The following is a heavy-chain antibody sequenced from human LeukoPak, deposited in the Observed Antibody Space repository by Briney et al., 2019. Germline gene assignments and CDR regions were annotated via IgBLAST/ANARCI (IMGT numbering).Heavy chain of an antibody. V-gene: IGHV4-39*07. CDR3: AREGIAADY. J-gene: IGHJ4*02. CDR2: IYDSGST. D-gene: IGHD6-13*01. Sequence: SETLSLTCTVSGGSIRSSYYYWGWVRQPPGKGLEWIGSIYDSGSTYYNPSLKSRVTISVDTSKNQFSLKLNSVTAADTAVYYCAREGIAADYWGQGTLVTVSS. CDR1: GGSIRSSYYY.